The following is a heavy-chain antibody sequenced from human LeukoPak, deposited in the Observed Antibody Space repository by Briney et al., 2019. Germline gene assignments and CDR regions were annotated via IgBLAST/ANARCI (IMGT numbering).Heavy chain of an antibody. J-gene: IGHJ6*03. CDR1: GGSISSYY. CDR2: IYYSGST. V-gene: IGHV4-59*12. Sequence: PSETLSLTCTVSGGSISSYYWSWIRQPPGKGLEWIGYIYYSGSTNYNPSLKSRVTISVDTSKNQFSLKLSSVTAADTAVYYCARDLGSNYMVFNYYYMDVWGKGTTVTVSS. CDR3: ARDLGSNYMVFNYYYMDV. D-gene: IGHD4-11*01.